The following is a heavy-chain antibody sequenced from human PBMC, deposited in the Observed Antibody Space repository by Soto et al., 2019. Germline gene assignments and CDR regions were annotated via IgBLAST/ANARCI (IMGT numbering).Heavy chain of an antibody. CDR2: IKSKTGGGAI. V-gene: IGHV3-15*05. Sequence: EVQLVESGGDLVKPGGSLRLSCAASGFTFSNAWMRWVRQAPGKGLGGVGLIKSKTGGGAIDYAAPVKGRFTISRDDSKNTLYLQMNSLKIEDTAIYCGCWSGVSWFAIWGQGTLVTVSS. D-gene: IGHD3-3*01. J-gene: IGHJ5*02. CDR3: CWSGVSWFAI. CDR1: GFTFSNAW.